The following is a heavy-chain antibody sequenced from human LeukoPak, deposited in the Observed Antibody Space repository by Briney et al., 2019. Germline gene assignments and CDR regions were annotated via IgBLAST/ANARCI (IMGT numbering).Heavy chain of an antibody. CDR1: GGSISSSSYY. J-gene: IGHJ4*02. D-gene: IGHD2/OR15-2a*01. CDR3: ARGQKNTPFDY. V-gene: IGHV4-39*07. Sequence: SETLSLTCTVSGGSISSSSYYWGWIRQPPGKGLEWIGSIYYSGNTYYNPSLKSRVTISVDTSKNQFSLKLSSVTAADTAVYYCARGQKNTPFDYWGQGTLVTVSS. CDR2: IYYSGNT.